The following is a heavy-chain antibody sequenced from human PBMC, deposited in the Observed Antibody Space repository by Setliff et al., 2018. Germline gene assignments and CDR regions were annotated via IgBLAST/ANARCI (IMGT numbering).Heavy chain of an antibody. V-gene: IGHV3-48*01. Sequence: GGSLRLSCAASGFTFSNYTMNWVRQAPGKGLEWVSYISGGSSTQYYADSVKGRFIISRDNAKNLLFLQMNSLRGEDTAVYYCARDEVTTWAADYLDVWGKGTMVTVSS. CDR3: ARDEVTTWAADYLDV. CDR2: ISGGSSTQ. CDR1: GFTFSNYT. J-gene: IGHJ6*03. D-gene: IGHD2-21*02.